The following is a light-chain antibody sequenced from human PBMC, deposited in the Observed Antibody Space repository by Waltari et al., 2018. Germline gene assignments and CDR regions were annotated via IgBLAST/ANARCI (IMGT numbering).Light chain of an antibody. Sequence: EIVLTQSPDTLSLSPGERATLSCRASQTISGSWLTWYQQKPGQAPRLVIYGASIRATAIPDRFSGSGSGTDFTLTISRLEPEDFAVYYCQQYDGSSVTFGGGTKVEIK. V-gene: IGKV3-20*01. CDR3: QQYDGSSVT. CDR1: QTISGSW. CDR2: GAS. J-gene: IGKJ4*01.